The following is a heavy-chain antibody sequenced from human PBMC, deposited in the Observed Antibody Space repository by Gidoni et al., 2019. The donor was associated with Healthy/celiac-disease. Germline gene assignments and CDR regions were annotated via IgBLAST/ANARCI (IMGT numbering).Heavy chain of an antibody. Sequence: EVQLLESGGGLVQPGGSPRLSCAASGFTFSSYAMSWVRQAPGKGLEWVSAISGSGGSTYYADSVKGRFTISRDNSKNTLYLQMNSLRAEDTAVYYCAKIVDYDYVWGSWGRAFDIWGQGTMVTVSS. J-gene: IGHJ3*02. CDR1: GFTFSSYA. CDR2: ISGSGGST. CDR3: AKIVDYDYVWGSWGRAFDI. D-gene: IGHD3-16*01. V-gene: IGHV3-23*01.